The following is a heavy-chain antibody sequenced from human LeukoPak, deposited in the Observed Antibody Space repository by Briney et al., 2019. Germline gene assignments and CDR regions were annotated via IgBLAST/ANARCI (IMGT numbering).Heavy chain of an antibody. CDR1: GFTFSSYS. J-gene: IGHJ4*02. V-gene: IGHV3-21*01. CDR2: ISSSSSYI. CDR3: ASLGLSSSSSSG. Sequence: GGSLRLSCAASGFTFSSYSMNWVRQAPGKGLEWASSISSSSSYIYYADSVKGRFTISRDNAKNSLYLQMNSLRAEDTAVYYCASLGLSSSSSSGWGQGTLVTVSS. D-gene: IGHD6-6*01.